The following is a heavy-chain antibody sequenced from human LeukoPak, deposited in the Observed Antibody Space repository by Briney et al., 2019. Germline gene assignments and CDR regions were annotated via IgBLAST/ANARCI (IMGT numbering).Heavy chain of an antibody. D-gene: IGHD6-13*01. CDR1: GFTFSSYW. V-gene: IGHV3-7*04. J-gene: IGHJ3*02. CDR2: IKQDGSEK. Sequence: PGGSLRLSCAASGFTFSSYWMSWVRQAPGKGLEWVANIKQDGSEKYYVGSVKGRFTISRDYAKNSLYLQMNSLRAEDTAVYYCARDLGSSSWYLRTSGAFDIWGQGTMVTVSS. CDR3: ARDLGSSSWYLRTSGAFDI.